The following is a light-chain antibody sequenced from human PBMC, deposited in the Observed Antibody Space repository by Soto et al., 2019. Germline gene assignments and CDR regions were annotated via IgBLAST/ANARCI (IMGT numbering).Light chain of an antibody. CDR2: DAS. CDR1: QSVSSY. Sequence: EIVLTQSPATLSLSPGERSTLSWRASQSVSSYLAWYQQKPGQAPRLLIYDASNRATGIPARFSGSGSGTDFTLTISSLEPEDFAVYYCQQRSNWPRTFGGGTKVDIK. V-gene: IGKV3-11*01. CDR3: QQRSNWPRT. J-gene: IGKJ4*01.